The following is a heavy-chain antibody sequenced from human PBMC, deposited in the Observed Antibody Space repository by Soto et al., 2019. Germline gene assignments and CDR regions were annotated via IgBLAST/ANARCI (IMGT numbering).Heavy chain of an antibody. D-gene: IGHD2-2*01. CDR1: GGSISIGGYS. CDR3: ARVPDY. V-gene: IGHV4-30-2*01. Sequence: QLQLQESGSGLVKHSQTLSLTCAVSGGSISIGGYSWSWIRQPPGKGLEWIGYMYHSGSTYYNPSLKSRVTISINRSKNQFSLKLSSVTAADKPVYYCARVPDYWGQGILVTVSS. J-gene: IGHJ4*02. CDR2: MYHSGST.